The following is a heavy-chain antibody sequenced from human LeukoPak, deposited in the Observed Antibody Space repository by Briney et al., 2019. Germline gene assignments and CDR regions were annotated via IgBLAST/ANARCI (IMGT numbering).Heavy chain of an antibody. CDR2: MNPNSGNT. D-gene: IGHD3-3*01. V-gene: IGHV1-8*03. Sequence: ASVKVSCKASGYTFTSYDINWVRQATGQGLEWMGWMNPNSGNTGYAQKFQGRVTITRNTSISTAYMGLSSLRSEDTAVYYCARVFSYYDFWSAPRDYYYYMDVWGKGTTVTVSS. J-gene: IGHJ6*03. CDR1: GYTFTSYD. CDR3: ARVFSYYDFWSAPRDYYYYMDV.